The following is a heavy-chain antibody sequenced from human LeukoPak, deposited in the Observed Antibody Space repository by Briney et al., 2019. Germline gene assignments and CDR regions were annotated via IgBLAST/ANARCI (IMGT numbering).Heavy chain of an antibody. V-gene: IGHV5-51*01. J-gene: IGHJ4*02. CDR1: GYSFTSYW. CDR2: IYPGGSDT. Sequence: LGESLKISCKGSGYSFTSYWIGWVRQMPGKGLEWMGIIYPGGSDTRYSPSFQGQVTISADKSISTAYLQWSSLKASDTAMYYCARRLSDGPLELRVATGGGFDYWGQGTLVTVST. CDR3: ARRLSDGPLELRVATGGGFDY. D-gene: IGHD5-12*01.